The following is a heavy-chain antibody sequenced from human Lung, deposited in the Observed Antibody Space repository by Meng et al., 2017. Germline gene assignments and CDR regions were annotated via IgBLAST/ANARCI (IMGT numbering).Heavy chain of an antibody. J-gene: IGHJ5*02. D-gene: IGHD5-18*01. CDR3: AKEAAMAS. CDR1: GFTFTAFS. CDR2: ISSTGDST. Sequence: QLVEPGGGLVQPGGSMSLSCAASGFTFTAFSMTWVRQAPGKGLEWVSTISSTGDSTFYPDSVKGRFIVSRDNSKNTLYLQMNSLRAEDTAIYYCAKEAAMASWGQGTLVTVSS. V-gene: IGHV3-23*04.